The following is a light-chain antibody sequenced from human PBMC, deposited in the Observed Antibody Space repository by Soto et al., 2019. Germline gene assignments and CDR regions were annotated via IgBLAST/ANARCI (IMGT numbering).Light chain of an antibody. CDR2: DAS. CDR1: QSINRW. Sequence: TLAVYVRNRVPITFRASQSINRWLAWYQQKPGKVPKLLIYDASSLKSGVPSRFSGSGSGTEFTLTISRQPPDAVATYYRQPYYSDATFAQGTKVDIK. V-gene: IGKV1-5*01. CDR3: QPYYSDAT. J-gene: IGKJ1*01.